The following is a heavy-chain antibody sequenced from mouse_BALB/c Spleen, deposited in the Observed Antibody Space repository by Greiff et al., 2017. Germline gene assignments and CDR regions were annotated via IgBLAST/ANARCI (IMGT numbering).Heavy chain of an antibody. Sequence: EVKLMESGPGLVKPSQSLSLTCSVTGYSITSGYYWNWIRQFPGNKLEWMGYISYDGSNNYNPSLKNRISITRDTSKNQFFLKLNSVTTEDTATYYCARVYDYGYFDVWGAGTTVTVSS. V-gene: IGHV3-6*02. D-gene: IGHD2-3*01. CDR1: GYSITSGYY. CDR2: ISYDGSN. CDR3: ARVYDYGYFDV. J-gene: IGHJ1*01.